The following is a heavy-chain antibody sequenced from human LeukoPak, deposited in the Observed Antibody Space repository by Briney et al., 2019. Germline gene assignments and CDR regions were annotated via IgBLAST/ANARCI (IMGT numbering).Heavy chain of an antibody. V-gene: IGHV3-23*01. CDR1: GFTFSNYA. D-gene: IGHD6-19*01. Sequence: GGSLRLSCAASGFTFSNYAMSWVRQAPGQGLEWVSTISDNTYYADSVKGRFTISRDNSKNTLYLQMNSLKPEDTAVYYCAKRDTSGWENWFDPWGRGTLVTVSS. CDR2: ISDNT. CDR3: AKRDTSGWENWFDP. J-gene: IGHJ5*02.